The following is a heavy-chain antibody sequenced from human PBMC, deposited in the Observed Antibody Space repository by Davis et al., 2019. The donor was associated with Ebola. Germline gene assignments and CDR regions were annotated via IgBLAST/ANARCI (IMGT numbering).Heavy chain of an antibody. D-gene: IGHD3-22*01. Sequence: PGGSLRLSCTASGFTFGDYAMSWVRQAPGKGLEWIGFIRSKAYGGTTEYAASVKGRFTISRDDSKSIAYLQMNSLKTEDTAVYYCTLYYYDSSGYYYVPFDYWGQGTLVTVSS. J-gene: IGHJ4*02. CDR3: TLYYYDSSGYYYVPFDY. V-gene: IGHV3-49*04. CDR2: IRSKAYGGTT. CDR1: GFTFGDYA.